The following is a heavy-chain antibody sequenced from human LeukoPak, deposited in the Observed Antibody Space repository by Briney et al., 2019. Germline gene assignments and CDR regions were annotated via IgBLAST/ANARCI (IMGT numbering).Heavy chain of an antibody. J-gene: IGHJ4*02. V-gene: IGHV4-59*08. Sequence: PSETLSLTCTVSGGSISSYYWSWIRQPPGKGLEWIWYIYYSGSTNYNPSLKSRVTISVDTSKNQFSLKLSSVTAADTAVYYCARQTSGYSSGWYGFDYWGQGTLVTVSS. CDR3: ARQTSGYSSGWYGFDY. CDR2: IYYSGST. CDR1: GGSISSYY. D-gene: IGHD6-19*01.